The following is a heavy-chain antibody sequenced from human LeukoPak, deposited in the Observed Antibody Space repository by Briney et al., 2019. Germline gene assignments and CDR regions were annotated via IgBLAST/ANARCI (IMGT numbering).Heavy chain of an antibody. CDR3: ARARKDYDFWSGYSPFDC. D-gene: IGHD3-3*01. V-gene: IGHV1-69*02. Sequence: SVKVSCKASGGTFSSYTISWVRQAPGQGLEWMGRIIPILGIANYAQKFQGRVTITADKSTSTAYMELSSLRSEDTAVYYCARARKDYDFWSGYSPFDCWGQGTLVTVSS. CDR2: IIPILGIA. CDR1: GGTFSSYT. J-gene: IGHJ4*02.